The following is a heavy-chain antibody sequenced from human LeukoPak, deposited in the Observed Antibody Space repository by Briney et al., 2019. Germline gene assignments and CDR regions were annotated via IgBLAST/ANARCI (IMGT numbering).Heavy chain of an antibody. CDR3: AKGDCSSTSCYFLTHRHAFDI. CDR2: IPYDGSNK. CDR1: GFTFSSYG. V-gene: IGHV3-30*02. D-gene: IGHD2-2*01. Sequence: GGSLRLSCAASGFTFSSYGMHWVRQAPDKGPEWVALIPYDGSNKYYADSVKGRFTISRDNSKNTLYLQMDSLRAEDTAFYYCAKGDCSSTSCYFLTHRHAFDIWGQGTMVTVSS. J-gene: IGHJ3*02.